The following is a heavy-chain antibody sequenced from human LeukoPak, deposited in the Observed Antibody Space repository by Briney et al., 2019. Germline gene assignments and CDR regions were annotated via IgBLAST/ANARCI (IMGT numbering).Heavy chain of an antibody. CDR3: ARDPRGVGD. Sequence: GRSVKVSCKASSYTFTNYGINWVRQAPGQGLEWMGWISAYNGNTNYAQKFRGRVAMTTDTSTTTSYMELRSLTSDDTAMYYCARDPRGVGDWGQGTLVTVSS. D-gene: IGHD2-15*01. V-gene: IGHV1-18*01. J-gene: IGHJ4*02. CDR1: SYTFTNYG. CDR2: ISAYNGNT.